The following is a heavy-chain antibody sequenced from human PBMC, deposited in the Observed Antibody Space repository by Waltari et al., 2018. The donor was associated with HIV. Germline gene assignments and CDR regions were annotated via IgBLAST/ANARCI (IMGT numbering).Heavy chain of an antibody. Sequence: QVQLVQSGAEGKKPGASVKVSCKTSGYTFGDYAIHWVRQAPGQRLEWMGWINTGNGNTKYSQEFQGRVSITRDTSASTVFMELSRLRSEDTALYYCTRDEFSSWSQSGGMDVWGQGTTVTVS. CDR2: INTGNGNT. CDR1: GYTFGDYA. V-gene: IGHV1-3*04. J-gene: IGHJ6*02. CDR3: TRDEFSSWSQSGGMDV. D-gene: IGHD6-13*01.